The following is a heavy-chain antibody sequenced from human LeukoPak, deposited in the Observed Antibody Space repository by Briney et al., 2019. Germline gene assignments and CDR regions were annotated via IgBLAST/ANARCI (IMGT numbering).Heavy chain of an antibody. CDR2: ISSSSSTR. CDR1: GFTFSSYS. CDR3: AREVAAYYGSGYPLDY. Sequence: GGSLRLSCAASGFTFSSYSMNWVRQAPGKGLEWVSYISSSSSTRYYADSVKGRFTISRDNAKNSLYLQMNSLRAEDTAVYYCAREVAAYYGSGYPLDYWGQGTLVTVSS. V-gene: IGHV3-48*01. D-gene: IGHD3-10*01. J-gene: IGHJ4*02.